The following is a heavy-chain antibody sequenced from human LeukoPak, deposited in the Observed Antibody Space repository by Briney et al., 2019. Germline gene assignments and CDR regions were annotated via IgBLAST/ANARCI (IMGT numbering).Heavy chain of an antibody. CDR2: ISYDGSNK. Sequence: GGSLRLSCAASGFTFSSYAMHWVRQAPGKGLEWVAVISYDGSNKYYADSVKGRFTISRDNSKNTLYLQMNSLRAEDTAVYYCARDAALWSFDYWGQGTLVTVSS. V-gene: IGHV3-30*01. J-gene: IGHJ4*02. CDR3: ARDAALWSFDY. D-gene: IGHD3-10*01. CDR1: GFTFSSYA.